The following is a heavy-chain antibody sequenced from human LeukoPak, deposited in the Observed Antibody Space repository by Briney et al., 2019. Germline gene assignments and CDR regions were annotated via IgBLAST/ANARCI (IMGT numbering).Heavy chain of an antibody. CDR3: AKVRVYYDFWSGLDY. CDR2: ISSDGNNK. CDR1: GFTFSSYA. V-gene: IGHV3-30*04. D-gene: IGHD3-3*01. J-gene: IGHJ4*02. Sequence: PGGSLRLSCSASGFTFSSYAMHWVRQAPGKGLEWVAGISSDGNNKYYVDSVKGRFTISRDNSKNTLYLQMNSLRAEDTAVYYCAKVRVYYDFWSGLDYWGQGTLVTVSS.